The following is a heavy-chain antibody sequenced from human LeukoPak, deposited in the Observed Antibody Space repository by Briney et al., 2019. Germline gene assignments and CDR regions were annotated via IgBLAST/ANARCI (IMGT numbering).Heavy chain of an antibody. J-gene: IGHJ1*01. CDR3: ARGTPGYSSSWYPLYFQH. CDR1: GGTFSSYA. D-gene: IGHD6-13*01. V-gene: IGHV1-69*05. Sequence: ASVKVSCKASGGTFSSYAISWVRQAPGQGLEWMGGIIPIFGTANYAQKFQGRVTITTDESTSTAYMELSSLRSEDTAVYYCARGTPGYSSSWYPLYFQHWGQGTLVTVSS. CDR2: IIPIFGTA.